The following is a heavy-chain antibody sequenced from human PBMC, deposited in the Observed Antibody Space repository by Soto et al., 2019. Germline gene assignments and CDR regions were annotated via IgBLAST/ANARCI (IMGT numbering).Heavy chain of an antibody. CDR2: IFYSETT. J-gene: IGHJ6*02. CDR1: GGSISSGGYY. CDR3: ARGFLEWLSHPYYGMGV. Sequence: PSETLSLTCTVSGGSISSGGYYWSWIRQHPGKGLEWVGYIFYSETTYHNPSLQSRVTMSADTSKNQFSLNLSSVTAADTSVYYCARGFLEWLSHPYYGMGVWGQGTTVTVSS. V-gene: IGHV4-31*03. D-gene: IGHD3-3*01.